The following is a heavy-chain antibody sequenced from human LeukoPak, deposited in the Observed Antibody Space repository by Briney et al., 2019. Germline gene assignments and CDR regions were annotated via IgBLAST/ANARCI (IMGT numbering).Heavy chain of an antibody. CDR3: ARGQRGYDYDYYYGMDV. CDR1: GGTFSSYA. J-gene: IGHJ6*04. CDR2: IIPIFGTA. D-gene: IGHD5-12*01. V-gene: IGHV1-69*06. Sequence: SVKVSCKASGGTFSSYAISWVRQAPGQGLEWMGGIIPIFGTANYAQKFQGGVTITADKSTSTAYMELSSLRSEDTAVYYCARGQRGYDYDYYYGMDVWGKGTTVTVSS.